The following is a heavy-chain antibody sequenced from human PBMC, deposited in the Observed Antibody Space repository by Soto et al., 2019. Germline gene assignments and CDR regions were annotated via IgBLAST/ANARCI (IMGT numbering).Heavy chain of an antibody. V-gene: IGHV1-18*01. CDR3: ARSYCSSTSCHKGYYYYYMDV. CDR2: ISAYNGNT. Sequence: QVQLVQSGAEVKKPGASVKVSCKASGYTFTSYGISWVRQAPGQGLEWMGWISAYNGNTNYAQKLQGRVTMTTDTSTSTAYMEMRSLRSDHTAVYYCARSYCSSTSCHKGYYYYYMDVWGKGTTVTVSS. J-gene: IGHJ6*03. CDR1: GYTFTSYG. D-gene: IGHD2-2*02.